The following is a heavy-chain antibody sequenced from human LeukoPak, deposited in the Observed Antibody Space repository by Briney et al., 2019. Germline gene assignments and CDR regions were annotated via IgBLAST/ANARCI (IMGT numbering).Heavy chain of an antibody. CDR2: ISYDGSNK. D-gene: IGHD3-22*01. CDR1: GFTFSSYA. V-gene: IGHV3-30*04. Sequence: PGGSLRLSCAASGFTFSSYAMHWVRQAPGKGLEWVAVISYDGSNKYYADPVKGRFTISRDNSKNTLYLQMNSLRAEDTAVYYCARGSNYYDSSGLDYRGQGTLVTVSS. J-gene: IGHJ4*02. CDR3: ARGSNYYDSSGLDY.